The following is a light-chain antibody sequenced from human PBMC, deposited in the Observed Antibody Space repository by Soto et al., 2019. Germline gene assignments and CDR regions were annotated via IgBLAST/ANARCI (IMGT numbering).Light chain of an antibody. CDR2: GAS. CDR3: QQYGSSPIT. Sequence: EIVLTQSPGTLSLSPGERATLSCRSSQSAYSSYLSWYQQKPGQAPRLLIYGASNRATGIPDRFSGSGSGTDFTLTISRLEPEDFAVYYCQQYGSSPITFGQGTRLE. CDR1: QSAYSSY. J-gene: IGKJ5*01. V-gene: IGKV3-20*01.